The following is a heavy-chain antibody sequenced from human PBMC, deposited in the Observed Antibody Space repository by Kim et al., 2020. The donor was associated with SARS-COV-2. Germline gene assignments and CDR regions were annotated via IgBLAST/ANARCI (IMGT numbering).Heavy chain of an antibody. J-gene: IGHJ6*02. Sequence: GGSLRLSCAASGFSFDTYSMNWVRQIPGKGLEWVSYISSGSSSIYYADSVKGRFTISRDSANSSLYLQMNSLRDDDTAVYYCTRESRSTIGYFALDVWGQGTTVTVSS. CDR2: ISSGSSSI. D-gene: IGHD2-21*01. V-gene: IGHV3-48*02. CDR3: TRESRSTIGYFALDV. CDR1: GFSFDTYS.